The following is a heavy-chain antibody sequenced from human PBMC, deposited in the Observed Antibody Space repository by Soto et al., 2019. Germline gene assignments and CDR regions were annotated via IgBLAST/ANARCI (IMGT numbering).Heavy chain of an antibody. Sequence: PSETLSLTCTVSGGSISNYYWSWIRQSPGKGLEWIGYIYYTGYTNYNPSLKSRVTISVDTSKNQFSLNVSSVTAADTAVYYCARVKWFGESGFDYWGQGTLLTVSS. CDR1: GGSISNYY. V-gene: IGHV4-59*01. J-gene: IGHJ4*02. CDR2: IYYTGYT. CDR3: ARVKWFGESGFDY. D-gene: IGHD3-10*01.